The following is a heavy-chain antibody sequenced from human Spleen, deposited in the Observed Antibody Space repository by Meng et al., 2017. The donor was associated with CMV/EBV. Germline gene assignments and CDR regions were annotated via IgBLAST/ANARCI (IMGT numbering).Heavy chain of an antibody. CDR1: GGTFSRDN. Sequence: SCQASGGTFSRDNFSWVRQAPGQGLEWIGRITPIQGEPIYAQKFRGRVSISADTSTNTAYMEVTSLKFDDTAVYYCVSGAGSSFFDYWGQGTLVTVSS. J-gene: IGHJ4*02. CDR2: ITPIQGEP. CDR3: VSGAGSSFFDY. D-gene: IGHD3-10*01. V-gene: IGHV1-69*02.